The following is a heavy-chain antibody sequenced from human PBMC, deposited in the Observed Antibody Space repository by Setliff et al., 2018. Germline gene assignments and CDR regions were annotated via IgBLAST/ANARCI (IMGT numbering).Heavy chain of an antibody. CDR1: GVSVASHY. Sequence: SSETLSLTCTVSGVSVASHYWSWIRQAPGTGLEWIAYVHDNGETNQNPSLKSRVTISVDTSKNQFSLKMTSVTAADTAIYYCARGSTGIYDPWGQGTLVTVSS. D-gene: IGHD1-1*01. CDR3: ARGSTGIYDP. CDR2: VHDNGET. V-gene: IGHV4-59*02. J-gene: IGHJ5*02.